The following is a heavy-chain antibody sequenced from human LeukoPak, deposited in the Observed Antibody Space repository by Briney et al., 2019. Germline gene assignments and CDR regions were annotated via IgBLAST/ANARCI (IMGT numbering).Heavy chain of an antibody. Sequence: GGSLRLSCAASGFTFSNHWMHWVRQAPGKGLVWVSRINSDGNSTSYADSVKGRFTISRDNAKNTLYLQVNSLRAEDTAVYYCARRRYCSSTNCYGDWFDPWGQGTLVTVSS. CDR1: GFTFSNHW. V-gene: IGHV3-74*01. D-gene: IGHD2-2*01. J-gene: IGHJ5*02. CDR2: INSDGNST. CDR3: ARRRYCSSTNCYGDWFDP.